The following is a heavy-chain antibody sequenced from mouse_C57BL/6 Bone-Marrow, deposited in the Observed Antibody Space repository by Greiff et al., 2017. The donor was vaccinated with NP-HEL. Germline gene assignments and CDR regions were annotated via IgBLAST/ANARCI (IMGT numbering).Heavy chain of an antibody. CDR2: IFPGSGST. V-gene: IGHV1-56*01. D-gene: IGHD2-5*01. CDR3: ARKCRYSNYWYFDV. CDR1: GYTFTSHW. J-gene: IGHJ1*03. Sequence: VQVVESGPELVRPGASVKISCKAPGYTFTSHWMQWVRQRPGQGLEWIGEIFPGSGSTYYNEKFKGKATLTVDTSASTAYMQLSSLTSEDSAVYVCARKCRYSNYWYFDVWGTGTTVTVSS.